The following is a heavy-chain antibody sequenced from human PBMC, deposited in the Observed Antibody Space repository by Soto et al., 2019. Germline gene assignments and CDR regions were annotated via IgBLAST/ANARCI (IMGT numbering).Heavy chain of an antibody. CDR2: IKQDGSEK. Sequence: GGSLRLSCAASGFTFSSYWMSWVRQAPGKGLEWVANIKQDGSEKYYVDSVKGRLTISRDNAKNSLYLQMNSLRAEDTAVYYCARELRYFDWLTSFDYWGQGTPVTVSS. J-gene: IGHJ4*02. D-gene: IGHD3-9*01. CDR3: ARELRYFDWLTSFDY. V-gene: IGHV3-7*01. CDR1: GFTFSSYW.